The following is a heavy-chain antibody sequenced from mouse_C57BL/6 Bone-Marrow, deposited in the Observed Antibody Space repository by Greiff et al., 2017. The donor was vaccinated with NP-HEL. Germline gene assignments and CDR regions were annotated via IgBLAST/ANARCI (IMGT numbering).Heavy chain of an antibody. CDR1: EYEFPSHD. J-gene: IGHJ4*01. D-gene: IGHD2-3*01. CDR2: INSDGGST. Sequence: DVKLVESGGGLVQPGESLKLSCESNEYEFPSHDMSWVRKTPEKRLELVAAINSDGGSTYYPDTMERRFIISRDNTKKTLYLQMSSLRSEDTALYYCARSFYDGFAMDYWGQGTSVTVSS. V-gene: IGHV5-2*01. CDR3: ARSFYDGFAMDY.